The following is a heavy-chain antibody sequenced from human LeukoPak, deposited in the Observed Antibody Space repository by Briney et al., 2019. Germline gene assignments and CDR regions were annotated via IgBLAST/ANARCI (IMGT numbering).Heavy chain of an antibody. Sequence: GGSLRLSCAASGFTFSSHGMSWVRQAPGKGLEWVSAISGSGGSTYYADSVKGRFTISRDNSKNTLYLQMNSLRAEDTAVYYCTRSFRLELDNSGYYYYWGQGTLVTVSS. CDR2: ISGSGGST. J-gene: IGHJ4*02. V-gene: IGHV3-23*01. D-gene: IGHD3-22*01. CDR3: TRSFRLELDNSGYYYY. CDR1: GFTFSSHG.